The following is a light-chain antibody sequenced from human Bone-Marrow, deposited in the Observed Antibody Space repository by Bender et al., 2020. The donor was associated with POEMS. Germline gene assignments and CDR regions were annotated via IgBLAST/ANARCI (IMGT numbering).Light chain of an antibody. CDR3: GTWDSSLSAVV. Sequence: QSVLTQPPSASGTPGQSVIISCSGTDSNFGGNNVNWYQHLPGTAPRLVVYSNYQRPSGVPARFSASNSGTSVTLGITGLQTGDEADYYCGTWDSSLSAVVFGGGTKLTV. J-gene: IGLJ3*02. V-gene: IGLV1-44*01. CDR1: DSNFGGNN. CDR2: SNY.